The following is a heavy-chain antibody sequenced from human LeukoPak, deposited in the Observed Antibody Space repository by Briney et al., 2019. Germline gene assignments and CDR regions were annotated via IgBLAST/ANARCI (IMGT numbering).Heavy chain of an antibody. CDR1: GYTFTGYY. Sequence: ASVKVSCKASGYTFTGYYVHWVRQAPGQGLEWMGWINPNSGGTNYAQKFQGRVTMTRDTSISTAYMELSRLRSDDTAVYYCARDLRYCSSTSCYRHMDVWGKGTTVTVSS. D-gene: IGHD2-2*02. CDR3: ARDLRYCSSTSCYRHMDV. V-gene: IGHV1-2*02. CDR2: INPNSGGT. J-gene: IGHJ6*03.